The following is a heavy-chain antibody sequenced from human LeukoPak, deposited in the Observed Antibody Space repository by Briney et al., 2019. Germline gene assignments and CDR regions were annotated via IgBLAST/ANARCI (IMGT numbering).Heavy chain of an antibody. Sequence: SETLSLTCAVYGVSFSSYYWSWIRQPPGKGLEWIGEINHSGSTNYNPSLKSRVTISVDTSKNQFSLKLSSVTAADTAVYYCARAGGYCSGGSCYYWYFDYWGQGTLVTVSS. V-gene: IGHV4-34*01. CDR2: INHSGST. CDR1: GVSFSSYY. D-gene: IGHD2-15*01. CDR3: ARAGGYCSGGSCYYWYFDY. J-gene: IGHJ4*02.